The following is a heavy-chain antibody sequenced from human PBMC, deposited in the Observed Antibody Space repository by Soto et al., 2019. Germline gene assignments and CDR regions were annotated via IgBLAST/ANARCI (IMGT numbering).Heavy chain of an antibody. CDR1: GFTFSSYA. V-gene: IGHV3-30-3*01. D-gene: IGHD6-13*01. J-gene: IGHJ4*02. CDR3: ARGLSSFDSWQLRGAYYFGY. Sequence: GGSLRLSCAASGFTFSSYAMHWVRQAPGKGLEWVAVISYDGSNKYYADSVKGRFTISRDNSKNTLYLQMNSLRAEDTAVYYCARGLSSFDSWQLRGAYYFGYWGQGNLVTVSS. CDR2: ISYDGSNK.